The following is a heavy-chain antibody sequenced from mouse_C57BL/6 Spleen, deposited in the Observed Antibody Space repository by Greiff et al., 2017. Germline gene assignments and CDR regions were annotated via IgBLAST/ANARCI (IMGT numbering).Heavy chain of an antibody. J-gene: IGHJ2*01. Sequence: VQLQQSVAELLRPGASVKLSCTASGFNIKNTYMHWVKQRPEQGLEWIGRIDPANGNTKYAPKFQGKATITADTSSNTAYLQLSSLTSEDTAIYYCASYYYGSSYRSYFDYWGQGTTLTVSS. CDR3: ASYYYGSSYRSYFDY. CDR2: IDPANGNT. D-gene: IGHD1-1*01. CDR1: GFNIKNTY. V-gene: IGHV14-3*01.